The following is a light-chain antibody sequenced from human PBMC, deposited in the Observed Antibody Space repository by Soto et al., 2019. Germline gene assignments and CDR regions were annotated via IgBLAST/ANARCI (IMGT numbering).Light chain of an antibody. Sequence: DIQMTQSPSSLSAFVGDRVTITCRASQDIKKYLAWFQQKPGKAPKSLIYGASSLHRGVPSRFSGSGSGTDFTLTISSLQPEDFATYYCQQANSFPLTFGQGTRLEIK. CDR3: QQANSFPLT. J-gene: IGKJ5*01. V-gene: IGKV1-16*01. CDR1: QDIKKY. CDR2: GAS.